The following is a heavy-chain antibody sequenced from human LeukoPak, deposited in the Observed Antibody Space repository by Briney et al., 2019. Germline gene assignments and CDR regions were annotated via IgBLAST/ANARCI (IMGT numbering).Heavy chain of an antibody. J-gene: IGHJ4*02. CDR3: AKETSSSFDY. V-gene: IGHV3-23*01. Sequence: GGSLRLSCAASGFTFNSYTMNWVRQAPGKGLEWVSGISNSGGSTYYADSVKGRFTISRDNSKNTLYPQMNSLRAEDTAVYYCAKETSSSFDYWGQGTLVTVSS. CDR2: ISNSGGST. D-gene: IGHD6-6*01. CDR1: GFTFNSYT.